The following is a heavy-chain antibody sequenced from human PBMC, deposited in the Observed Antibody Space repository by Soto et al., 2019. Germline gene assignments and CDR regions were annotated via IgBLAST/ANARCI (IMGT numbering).Heavy chain of an antibody. V-gene: IGHV3-33*01. Sequence: SLSLSGPVSGFAFSSYGMHRVRQETGKGLEWVAVIWYDGSNKYYAESVRGGFTISRDNSKNTVYLQMNSLRAEDTAVYSCAREGPNWAGGRGGFDIWGQGTMV. D-gene: IGHD7-27*01. CDR1: GFAFSSYG. CDR2: IWYDGSNK. J-gene: IGHJ3*02. CDR3: AREGPNWAGGRGGFDI.